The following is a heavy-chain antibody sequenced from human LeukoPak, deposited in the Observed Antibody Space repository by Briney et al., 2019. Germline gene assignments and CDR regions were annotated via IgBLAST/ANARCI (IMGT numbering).Heavy chain of an antibody. CDR1: GGTFNKNA. CDR3: ARVQAVGVPVAIDAYYDYGMDV. V-gene: IGHV1-69*04. CDR2: IIPVVGVE. J-gene: IGHJ6*02. D-gene: IGHD2-2*02. Sequence: SVTVSCKVSGGTFNKNAITWVRQAPGQGLEWMGRIIPVVGVEHYAQKFQGRLTINADWSSSTAYMELSNLRSEDTAVYYCARVQAVGVPVAIDAYYDYGMDVWGQGTTVTVSS.